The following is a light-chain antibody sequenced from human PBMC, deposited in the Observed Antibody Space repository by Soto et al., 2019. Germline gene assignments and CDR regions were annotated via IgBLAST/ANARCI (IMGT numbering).Light chain of an antibody. CDR2: EVT. CDR1: SSDVGGYNY. CDR3: MSYAGMYTYV. Sequence: QPALTQPPSASGSPGQSVTISCTGTSSDVGGYNYLSWYQHRPGKAPQLIIYEVTKRPSGVPNRFFGSKSGNTASLTVSGLQAEDEADYFCMSYAGMYTYVFGTGTKVTVL. J-gene: IGLJ1*01. V-gene: IGLV2-8*01.